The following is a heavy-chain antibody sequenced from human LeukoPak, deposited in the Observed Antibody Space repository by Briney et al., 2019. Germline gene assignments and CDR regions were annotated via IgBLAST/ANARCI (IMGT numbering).Heavy chain of an antibody. V-gene: IGHV1-2*02. J-gene: IGHJ5*02. CDR3: ARDVYDSDYNWFDP. D-gene: IGHD3-22*01. CDR2: INPNSGGT. CDR1: GYTFTGYY. Sequence: ASVKVSCKASGYTFTGYYMHWVRQAPGQGLGWMGWINPNSGGTNYAQKFQGRVTMTRDTSISTAYMELSRLRSDDTAVYYCARDVYDSDYNWFDPWGQGTLVTVSS.